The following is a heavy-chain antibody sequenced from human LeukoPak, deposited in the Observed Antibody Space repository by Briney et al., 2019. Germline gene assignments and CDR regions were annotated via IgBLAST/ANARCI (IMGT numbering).Heavy chain of an antibody. J-gene: IGHJ4*02. Sequence: SETLSLTCTVSGGSISSHYWSWIRQPPGKGLEWIGYIYYSGSTNYNPSLKSRVTISVDTSKNQFSLKLSSVTAADTAVYYCARVGGRYSPLGYWGQGTLVTVSS. CDR1: GGSISSHY. CDR3: ARVGGRYSPLGY. V-gene: IGHV4-59*11. D-gene: IGHD3-16*02. CDR2: IYYSGST.